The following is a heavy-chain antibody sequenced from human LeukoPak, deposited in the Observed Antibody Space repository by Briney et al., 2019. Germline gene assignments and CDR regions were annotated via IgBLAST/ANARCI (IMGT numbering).Heavy chain of an antibody. CDR2: ISGSGAGT. D-gene: IGHD3-10*01. J-gene: IGHJ3*02. CDR1: GFIFSSYA. Sequence: GGSLRLSCAASGFIFSSYAMSWVRQAPGKGLEWVSSISGSGAGTYYGDSVKGRFTISRDNSKNTLYLQMNSLRAEDTALYSCANSFAGHGWGAFDNWGQGTMVTVSS. V-gene: IGHV3-23*01. CDR3: ANSFAGHGWGAFDN.